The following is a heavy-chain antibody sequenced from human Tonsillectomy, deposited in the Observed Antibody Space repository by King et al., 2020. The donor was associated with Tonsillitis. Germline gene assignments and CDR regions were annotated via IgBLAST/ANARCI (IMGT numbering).Heavy chain of an antibody. CDR2: ISYDGSNK. CDR1: GFTFSSYG. Sequence: VQLVESGGGVVQPGRSLRLSCAASGFTFSSYGMHRVRQAPGKGLEWVAVISYDGSNKYYADSVKGRFTISRDNSKNTLYLQMNSLRAEDTAVYYCAKGSSDAFDIWGQGTMVTVSS. CDR3: AKGSSDAFDI. D-gene: IGHD6-13*01. V-gene: IGHV3-30*18. J-gene: IGHJ3*02.